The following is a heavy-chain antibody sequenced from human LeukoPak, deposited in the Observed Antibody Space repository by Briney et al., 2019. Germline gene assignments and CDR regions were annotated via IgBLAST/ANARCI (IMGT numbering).Heavy chain of an antibody. Sequence: GGSLTLSCTASGFTFSSYGMHGVRRAPGRARVGVAVIWYEGNNKYYAESVKGRFTISRDNSKTTLYLQMNSLRGEDTAVYYCARGGNWGHWGQGTLVTVSS. CDR3: ARGGNWGH. D-gene: IGHD3-16*01. J-gene: IGHJ4*02. V-gene: IGHV3-33*08. CDR1: GFTFSSYG. CDR2: IWYEGNNK.